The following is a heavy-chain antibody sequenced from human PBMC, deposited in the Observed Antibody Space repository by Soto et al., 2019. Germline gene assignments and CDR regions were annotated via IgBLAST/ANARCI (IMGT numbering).Heavy chain of an antibody. Sequence: SETLSLTCAVSGGSISSYYWSWIRQPPGKGLEWIGYIYYSGSTNYNPSLRSRVTISVDTSKNQFSLKLSSVTAADTAVYYCARTYYYGSGSLYYFDYWGQGTLVTVSS. CDR1: GGSISSYY. V-gene: IGHV4-59*01. CDR3: ARTYYYGSGSLYYFDY. D-gene: IGHD3-10*01. CDR2: IYYSGST. J-gene: IGHJ4*02.